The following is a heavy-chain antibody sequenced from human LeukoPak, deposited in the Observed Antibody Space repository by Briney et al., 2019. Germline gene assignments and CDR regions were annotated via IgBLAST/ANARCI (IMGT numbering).Heavy chain of an antibody. Sequence: SETLSLTCTVSGGSISDYYWSWIRQPPGKGLECIGYVHYSGSTNYNPSLKSRVTISVDRSKNQFSLKLSSVTAADTAVYYCARGRSSGYYGSFDYWGQGTLVTVSS. V-gene: IGHV4-59*12. CDR3: ARGRSSGYYGSFDY. D-gene: IGHD3-22*01. J-gene: IGHJ4*02. CDR2: VHYSGST. CDR1: GGSISDYY.